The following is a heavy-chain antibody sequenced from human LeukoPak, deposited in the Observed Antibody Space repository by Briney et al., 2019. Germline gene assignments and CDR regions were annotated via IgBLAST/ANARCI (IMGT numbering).Heavy chain of an antibody. CDR1: GFTFSSYA. CDR3: AKDKRPGSGLPLGAFDP. CDR2: ISGSGGST. Sequence: GGSLRLTCAASGFTFSSYAMSWVRQAPGKGLEWVSAISGSGGSTYYADSVKGRSTISRDNSKNTLYLQMNSLRAEDTAVYYCAKDKRPGSGLPLGAFDPWGQGTLVTVSS. D-gene: IGHD3-10*01. J-gene: IGHJ5*02. V-gene: IGHV3-23*01.